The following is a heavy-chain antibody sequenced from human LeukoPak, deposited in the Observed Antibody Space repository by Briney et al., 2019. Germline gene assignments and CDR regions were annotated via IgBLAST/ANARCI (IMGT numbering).Heavy chain of an antibody. V-gene: IGHV3-48*03. J-gene: IGHJ6*03. CDR3: ARDGFWSVGQWGSYYYYYMDV. CDR1: GFTFSSYE. CDR2: ISSSGSTI. D-gene: IGHD3-3*01. Sequence: PGGSLRLSCAASGFTFSSYEMNWVRQAPGKGLEWVSYISSSGSTIYYADSVKGRFTISRDNAKNSLYLQMNSLRAEDTAVYYCARDGFWSVGQWGSYYYYYMDVWGKGTTVTVSS.